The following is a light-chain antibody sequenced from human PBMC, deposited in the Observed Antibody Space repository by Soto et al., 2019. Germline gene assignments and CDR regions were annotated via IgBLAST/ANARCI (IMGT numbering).Light chain of an antibody. J-gene: IGLJ2*01. CDR2: YDD. V-gene: IGLV1-36*01. CDR3: AVWDDNLNVVV. Sequence: QLVLTQPPSVSAAPRQRVTISCSGSRSNIGNNAVNWYQQLPGKAPKLLIYYDDLLPSGVSDLFSGSKSGTSASLAISGLQSEDEADYYCAVWDDNLNVVVFGGGTKVTVL. CDR1: RSNIGNNA.